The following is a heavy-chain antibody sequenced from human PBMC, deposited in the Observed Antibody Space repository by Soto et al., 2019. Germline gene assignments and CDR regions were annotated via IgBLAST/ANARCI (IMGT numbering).Heavy chain of an antibody. CDR3: ARAGYASSYFDS. D-gene: IGHD3-16*01. J-gene: IGHJ4*02. V-gene: IGHV4-31*03. Sequence: SETLSLTCTVSNGSISSDNYYWTWIRQHPGMGLEWLGYIFYSGSTYYNPSLESRVSMSVDTSKNQFSLRLTSLTAADTAVYYCARAGYASSYFDSWGQGALVTV. CDR2: IFYSGST. CDR1: NGSISSDNYY.